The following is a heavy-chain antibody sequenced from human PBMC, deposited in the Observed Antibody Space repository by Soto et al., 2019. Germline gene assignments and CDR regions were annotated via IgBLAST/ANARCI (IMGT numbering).Heavy chain of an antibody. CDR1: GFTFSSYS. CDR2: ISSSSSYI. J-gene: IGHJ6*02. D-gene: IGHD1-26*01. V-gene: IGHV3-21*01. CDR3: ARDLDRWELLRPYYYYGMDV. Sequence: EVQLVESGGGLVKPGGSLRLSCAASGFTFSSYSMNWVRQAPGEGLEWVSSISSSSSYIYYADSVKGRFTISRDNAKNSLYLQMNSLRAEDTAVYYCARDLDRWELLRPYYYYGMDVWGQGTTVTVSS.